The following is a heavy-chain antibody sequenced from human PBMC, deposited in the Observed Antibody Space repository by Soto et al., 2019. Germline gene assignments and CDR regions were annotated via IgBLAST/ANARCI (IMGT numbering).Heavy chain of an antibody. V-gene: IGHV3-7*01. CDR2: IKQDGSEK. Sequence: GGSLRLSCAASGFTFSSYWMSWVRQAPGKGLEWVANIKQDGSEKYYVDSVKGRFTISRDNAKNSLYLQMNSLRAEDTTVYYCARDRFVGPMIVVVPIYWGQGTLVTVSS. D-gene: IGHD3-22*01. CDR3: ARDRFVGPMIVVVPIY. J-gene: IGHJ4*02. CDR1: GFTFSSYW.